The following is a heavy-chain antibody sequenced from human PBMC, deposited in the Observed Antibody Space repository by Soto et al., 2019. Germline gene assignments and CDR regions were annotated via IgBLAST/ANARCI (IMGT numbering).Heavy chain of an antibody. CDR1: GFTFSSYG. CDR3: AGDYGDYNNWFDP. J-gene: IGHJ5*02. Sequence: ESGGGVVQPGRSLRLSCAASGFTFSSYGMHWVRQAPGKGLEWVAVIWYDGSNKYYADSVKGRFTISRDNSKNTLYLQMNSLTAEDTAVYYCAGDYGDYNNWFDPWGPGTLVTVSS. V-gene: IGHV3-33*01. CDR2: IWYDGSNK. D-gene: IGHD4-17*01.